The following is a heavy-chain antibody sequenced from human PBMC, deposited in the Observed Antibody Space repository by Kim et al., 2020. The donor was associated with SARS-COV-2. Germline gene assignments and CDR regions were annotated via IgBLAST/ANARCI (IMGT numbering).Heavy chain of an antibody. CDR1: GYTFTSYG. J-gene: IGHJ4*02. D-gene: IGHD6-19*01. V-gene: IGHV1-18*01. CDR3: AXHSSGXYGDFXY. Sequence: ASVKVSCKASGYTFTSYGISWVRQAPGQGLEWXGWISXYNGNTNYAQKLQGRVTXXTDTXTSTAXMELRSLRSDATAVXYCAXHSSGXYGDFXYWGQGTLVTVSS. CDR2: ISXYNGNT.